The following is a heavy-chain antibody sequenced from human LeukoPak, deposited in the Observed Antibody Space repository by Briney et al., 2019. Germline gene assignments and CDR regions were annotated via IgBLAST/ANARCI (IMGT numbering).Heavy chain of an antibody. J-gene: IGHJ4*02. V-gene: IGHV4-34*01. D-gene: IGHD2-2*01. CDR2: INHSGST. CDR3: ARGNIVVVPAAIRGSYYFDS. CDR1: GGSFSGYY. Sequence: SETLSLTCAVYGGSFSGYYWSWIRQPPGKGLEWIGEINHSGSTNYNASLKSRVTISVDTSKDQFSLKLSSVTDEATAVYYCARGNIVVVPAAIRGSYYFDSWGQGTMVTVSS.